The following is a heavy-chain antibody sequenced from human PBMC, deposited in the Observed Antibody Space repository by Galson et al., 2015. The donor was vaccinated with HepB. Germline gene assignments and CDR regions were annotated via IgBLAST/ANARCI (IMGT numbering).Heavy chain of an antibody. CDR3: AKGRIAAAGAGFDY. CDR2: ISWNSGSI. D-gene: IGHD6-13*01. CDR1: GFTFDDYA. J-gene: IGHJ4*02. V-gene: IGHV3-9*01. Sequence: SLRLSCAASGFTFDDYAMHWVRQAPGKGLEWVSGISWNSGSIGYADSVKGRFTISRDNAKNSLYLQMNSLRAEDTALYYCAKGRIAAAGAGFDYWGQGTLVTVSS.